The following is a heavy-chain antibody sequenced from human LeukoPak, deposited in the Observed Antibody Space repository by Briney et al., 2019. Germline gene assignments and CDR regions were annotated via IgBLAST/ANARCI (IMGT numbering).Heavy chain of an antibody. D-gene: IGHD5-18*01. J-gene: IGHJ5*02. V-gene: IGHV3-23*01. CDR3: VKDRFGSFDP. Sequence: TGGSLRLSCAASGFPFSDYAMTWVRQAPGKGLEWVAAISPSASHRYYADFVVGRFTISRDNSKNTLDLQMSSLRAEDTAVYYCVKDRFGSFDPWGQGTLVTVSS. CDR1: GFPFSDYA. CDR2: ISPSASHR.